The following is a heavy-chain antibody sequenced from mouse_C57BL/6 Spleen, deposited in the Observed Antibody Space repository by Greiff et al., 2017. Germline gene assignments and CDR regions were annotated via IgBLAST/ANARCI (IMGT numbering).Heavy chain of an antibody. CDR1: GFTFSDYG. D-gene: IGHD1-1*01. CDR2: ISSGSSTI. Sequence: EVHLVESGGGLVKPGGSLKLSCAASGFTFSDYGMHWVRQAPEKGLEWVAYISSGSSTIYYADTVKGRFTISRDNAKNTLFLQMTSLRSEDTAMYYCARPYYYGSSPSWCAYWGQGTLVTVSA. CDR3: ARPYYYGSSPSWCAY. J-gene: IGHJ3*01. V-gene: IGHV5-17*01.